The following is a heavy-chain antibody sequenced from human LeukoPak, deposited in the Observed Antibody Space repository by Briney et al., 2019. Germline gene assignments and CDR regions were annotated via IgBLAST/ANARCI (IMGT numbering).Heavy chain of an antibody. J-gene: IGHJ6*02. V-gene: IGHV4-59*08. CDR1: GGSNSSYY. CDR3: ARHGGIAYYYGMDV. D-gene: IGHD6-13*01. CDR2: IYYSGTT. Sequence: SETLSLTCTVSGGSNSSYYWSWIRQPPGKGLEWIGYIYYSGTTNYNPSLKSRVTISVDTSKNQFSLKLSSVTAADTAVYYCARHGGIAYYYGMDVWGQGTTVTVSS.